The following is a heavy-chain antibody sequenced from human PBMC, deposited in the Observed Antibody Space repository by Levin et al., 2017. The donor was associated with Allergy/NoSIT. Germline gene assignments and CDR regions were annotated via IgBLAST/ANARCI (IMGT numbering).Heavy chain of an antibody. V-gene: IGHV3-30*18. Sequence: SGESLKISCAVSGITFSDYGFHWVRQAPGKGLEWVALSSNDGNNQFYAVSVKGRFTVSRDKSKNELNLQLNNLRPDDTAVYYCAKGGSFDSWGQGTLVTVSS. CDR1: GITFSDYG. CDR2: SSNDGNNQ. D-gene: IGHD3-10*01. J-gene: IGHJ4*02. CDR3: AKGGSFDS.